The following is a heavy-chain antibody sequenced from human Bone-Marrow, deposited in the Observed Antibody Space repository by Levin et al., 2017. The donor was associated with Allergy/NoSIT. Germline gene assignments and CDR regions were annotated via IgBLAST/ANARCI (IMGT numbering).Heavy chain of an antibody. Sequence: GGSLRLSCKASGYDFIRYYIYWVRQAPGQGLQWMGWINPQNGLTTYSQTFQDRVTVTWDRAMTTAYMELRSLKSDETAIYFCARGPPPGVFGDFDYYMDVWGKGTTVSVSS. D-gene: IGHD3-10*01. CDR2: INPQNGLT. V-gene: IGHV1-2*02. CDR3: ARGPPPGVFGDFDYYMDV. J-gene: IGHJ6*03. CDR1: GYDFIRYY.